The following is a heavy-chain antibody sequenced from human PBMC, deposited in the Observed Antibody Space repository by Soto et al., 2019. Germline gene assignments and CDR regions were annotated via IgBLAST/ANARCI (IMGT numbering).Heavy chain of an antibody. Sequence: QVQLQESGPGLVKPSQTLSLTCTVSGGSISSGGYYWSWIRQHPGKALEWIGYTYYSGSTYNNPSLKSRVTISVDTSKNQFSLKLSSVTAADTAVYYCARLVEDPYIVVGEYYFDYWGQGTLVTVSS. CDR3: ARLVEDPYIVVGEYYFDY. J-gene: IGHJ4*02. CDR1: GGSISSGGYY. D-gene: IGHD2-21*01. V-gene: IGHV4-31*03. CDR2: TYYSGST.